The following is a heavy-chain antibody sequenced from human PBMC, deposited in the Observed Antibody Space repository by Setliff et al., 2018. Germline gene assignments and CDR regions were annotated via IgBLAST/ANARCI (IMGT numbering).Heavy chain of an antibody. CDR2: IIPILGIA. J-gene: IGHJ4*02. CDR1: GGAFSSYA. Sequence: ASVKVSCKASGGAFSSYAISWVRQAPGQGLEWMGGIIPILGIANYAQKFQGRVTITADESTSTAYMELSSLRSEDTAVYYCASSNVVPAAISYFDYWGQGTLVTVSS. CDR3: ASSNVVPAAISYFDY. V-gene: IGHV1-69*10. D-gene: IGHD2-2*01.